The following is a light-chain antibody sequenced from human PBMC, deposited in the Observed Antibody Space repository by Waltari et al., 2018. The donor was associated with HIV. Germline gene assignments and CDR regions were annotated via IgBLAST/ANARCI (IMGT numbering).Light chain of an antibody. CDR1: SGLSNYA. CDR3: QTWATGTHE. CDR2: LNSDGTH. Sequence: QVVLTQSPSASASLGASVTLTCTLSSGLSNYAIVWHPHPPAQGPRYLMKLNSDGTHTRGDGIPDRFSGSSSGAERSLTISSLQSEDEADYYCQTWATGTHEFGGGTKLTVL. J-gene: IGLJ2*01. V-gene: IGLV4-69*01.